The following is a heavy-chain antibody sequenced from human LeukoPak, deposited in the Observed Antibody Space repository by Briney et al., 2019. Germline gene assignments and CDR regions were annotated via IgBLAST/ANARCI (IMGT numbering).Heavy chain of an antibody. J-gene: IGHJ1*01. V-gene: IGHV4-34*01. D-gene: IGHD6-6*01. Sequence: SETLSLTCAVYGGSFSGYYWSWIRQPPGKGLEWIGEINHSGSTNYNPSLKSRVTISVDTSKNQFSLKLSSVTAADTAAYYCARRGSYSSSRFQHWGPGTLVTVSS. CDR2: INHSGST. CDR1: GGSFSGYY. CDR3: ARRGSYSSSRFQH.